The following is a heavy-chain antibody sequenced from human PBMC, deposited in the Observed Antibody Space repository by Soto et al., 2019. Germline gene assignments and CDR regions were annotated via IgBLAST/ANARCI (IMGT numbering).Heavy chain of an antibody. CDR3: ASSQGGQVGIRPFEDAFDI. CDR1: GFTFSSYA. V-gene: IGHV3-23*01. J-gene: IGHJ3*02. D-gene: IGHD1-26*01. CDR2: ISGSGGST. Sequence: GGSLRLSCAASGFTFSSYAMSWVRQAPGKGLEWVSAISGSGGSTYYADSVKGRFTISRDNSKNTLYLQMNSLRAEDTAVYYCASSQGGQVGIRPFEDAFDIWGQGTMVTVSS.